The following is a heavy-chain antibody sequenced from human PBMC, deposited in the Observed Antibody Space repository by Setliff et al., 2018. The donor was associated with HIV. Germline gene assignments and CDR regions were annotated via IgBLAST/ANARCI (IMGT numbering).Heavy chain of an antibody. CDR1: GGSISSYY. J-gene: IGHJ4*02. D-gene: IGHD5-12*01. V-gene: IGHV4-59*08. Sequence: SETLSLTCKVSGGSISSYYWSWIRQPPGKGLEWIGYIYYSGSTNYNPSLRSRVTISLDTSKSQFSLRLTSVTAADTAIYYCARQVSIPGVAITPVDYWGQGALVTVSS. CDR3: ARQVSIPGVAITPVDY. CDR2: IYYSGST.